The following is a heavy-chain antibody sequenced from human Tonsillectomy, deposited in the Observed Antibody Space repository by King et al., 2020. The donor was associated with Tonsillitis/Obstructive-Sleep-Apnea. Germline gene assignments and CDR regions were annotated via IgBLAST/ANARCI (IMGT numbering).Heavy chain of an antibody. CDR3: AHRRPNYDILTGYYTEYNWFDP. CDR1: GFSLSTSGVG. J-gene: IGHJ5*02. Sequence: TLKESGPTLVKPTQTLTLTCTFSGFSLSTSGVGVGWIRQPPGKALEWLALIYWDDDKRYSPSLKSRLTITKDTSKNQVVLTMTNTDPVDTATYYCAHRRPNYDILTGYYTEYNWFDPWGQGTLVTVSS. V-gene: IGHV2-5*02. CDR2: IYWDDDK. D-gene: IGHD3-9*01.